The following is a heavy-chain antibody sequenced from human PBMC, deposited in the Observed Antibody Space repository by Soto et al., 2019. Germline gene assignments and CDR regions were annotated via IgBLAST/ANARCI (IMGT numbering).Heavy chain of an antibody. CDR3: ARLGLDLDFDH. CDR2: IIPVTGTA. Sequence: QVQLVQSGPEVKKPGSSLKVSCKSYGDSFSRFAVSWVRQAPGEGLEWMGGIIPVTGTANYIDKFRGRLTITAEESSSTVYMELSSLRYEDTAVYYCARLGLDLDFDHWGQGTLVTVSS. CDR1: GDSFSRFA. J-gene: IGHJ4*02. V-gene: IGHV1-69*01.